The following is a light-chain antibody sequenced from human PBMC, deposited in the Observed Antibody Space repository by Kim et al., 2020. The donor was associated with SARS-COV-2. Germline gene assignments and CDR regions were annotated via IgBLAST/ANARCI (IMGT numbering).Light chain of an antibody. V-gene: IGLV2-18*02. Sequence: QSALTQPPSVSGSPGQSVTISCTGTSSDVGSYNRVSWYQQPPGTAPKLMIYEVSNRPSGVPDRFSGSKSGNTASLIISGLQAEDEADYYCSSYTSSSTVVFGGGTQLTVL. CDR2: EVS. CDR1: SSDVGSYNR. J-gene: IGLJ2*01. CDR3: SSYTSSSTVV.